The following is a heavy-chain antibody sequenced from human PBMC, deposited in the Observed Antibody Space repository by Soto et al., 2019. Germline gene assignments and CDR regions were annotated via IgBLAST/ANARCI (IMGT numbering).Heavy chain of an antibody. J-gene: IGHJ4*02. CDR2: ISWDGGST. CDR3: AKAIYYGDKRGGFDY. Sequence: PGGSLRLSCAASGFTFDDYTMHWARQAPGKGLEWVSLISWDGGSTYYADSVKGRFTVSRDNSKNSLYLQMNSLRTEDTALYYCAKAIYYGDKRGGFDYWGQGTLVTVSS. D-gene: IGHD4-17*01. CDR1: GFTFDDYT. V-gene: IGHV3-43*01.